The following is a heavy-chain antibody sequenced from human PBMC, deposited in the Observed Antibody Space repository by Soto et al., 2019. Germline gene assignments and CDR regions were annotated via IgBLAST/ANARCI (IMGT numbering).Heavy chain of an antibody. CDR1: GYTFTSYY. CDR2: INPNGGST. D-gene: IGHD3-22*01. V-gene: IGHV1-46*01. CDR3: ARDWADYFGSSGPPFRWLDL. Sequence: ASVKVSCKASGYTFTSYYIHWVRQAPGQGLEWMGMINPNGGSTTSEQGFQGRLTMTGDMSTSTVYMELNGLRSEDTAVYYCARDWADYFGSSGPPFRWLDLWGQGTLVTVSS. J-gene: IGHJ5*02.